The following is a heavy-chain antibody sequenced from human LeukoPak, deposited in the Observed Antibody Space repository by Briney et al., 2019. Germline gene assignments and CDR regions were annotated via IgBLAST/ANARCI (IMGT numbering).Heavy chain of an antibody. Sequence: SQTLSLTCVISGDSVSSNTASWNWIRQSPSRGLEWLGRTYYRSKWYAVPVKSRMTINPDTSKNQFSVQLNSVTPEETAVYYCARDFDFWGQGTMVTVSS. CDR2: TYYRSKW. CDR3: ARDFDF. J-gene: IGHJ3*01. V-gene: IGHV6-1*01. CDR1: GDSVSSNTAS.